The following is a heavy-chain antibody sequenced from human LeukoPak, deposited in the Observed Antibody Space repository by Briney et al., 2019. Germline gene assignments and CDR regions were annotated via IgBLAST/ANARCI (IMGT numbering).Heavy chain of an antibody. CDR3: ARRARGFGESPFDY. Sequence: PSETLSLTCTVSGGSISSSSYYWGWIRQPPGKGLEWIGSIYYSGSTYYNPSLKSRVTIPVDTSKNQFSLKLSSVTAADTAVYYCARRARGFGESPFDYWGQGTLVTVSS. J-gene: IGHJ4*02. D-gene: IGHD3-10*01. CDR1: GGSISSSSYY. CDR2: IYYSGST. V-gene: IGHV4-39*01.